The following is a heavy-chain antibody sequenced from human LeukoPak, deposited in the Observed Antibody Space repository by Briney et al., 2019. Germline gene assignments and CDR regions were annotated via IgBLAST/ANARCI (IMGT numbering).Heavy chain of an antibody. D-gene: IGHD6-19*01. V-gene: IGHV3-23*01. CDR3: AKAGIAVAGPDEGYFDY. J-gene: IGHJ4*02. CDR1: GFTFRAFW. CDR2: ISGSGGST. Sequence: GGSLRLSCAASGFTFRAFWMHWVRQVPGKGLEWVSAISGSGGSTYYADSVKGRFTISRDNSKNTLYLQMNSLRAEDTAVYYCAKAGIAVAGPDEGYFDYWGQGTLVTVSS.